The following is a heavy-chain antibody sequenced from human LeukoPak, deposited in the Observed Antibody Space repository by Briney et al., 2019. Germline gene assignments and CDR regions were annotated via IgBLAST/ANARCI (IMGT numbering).Heavy chain of an antibody. CDR2: IYSGGST. V-gene: IGHV3-53*01. CDR1: GFTVSSNY. CDR3: AMGCSSTSWRGYYYYGMDV. J-gene: IGHJ6*02. Sequence: GGSLRLSCAASGFTVSSNYMSWVRQAPGKGLEWVSVIYSGGSTYYADSVKGRFTISRDNSKNTLYLQVNSLRAEDTAVYYCAMGCSSTSWRGYYYYGMDVWGQGTTVTVSS. D-gene: IGHD2-2*01.